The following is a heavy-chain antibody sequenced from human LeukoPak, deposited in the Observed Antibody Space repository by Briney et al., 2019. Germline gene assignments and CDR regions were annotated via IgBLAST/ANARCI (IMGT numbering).Heavy chain of an antibody. CDR3: ARVVIVVVPGSYYMDV. D-gene: IGHD2-2*01. Sequence: SETLSLTCTVSGDSISSYYWSWIRQPPGKGLERVGYIYYSGSTNYNPSLKSRVTISVDTSKNQFSLKLSSVTAADTAVYYCARVVIVVVPGSYYMDVWGKGTTVTVSS. CDR1: GDSISSYY. J-gene: IGHJ6*03. CDR2: IYYSGST. V-gene: IGHV4-59*12.